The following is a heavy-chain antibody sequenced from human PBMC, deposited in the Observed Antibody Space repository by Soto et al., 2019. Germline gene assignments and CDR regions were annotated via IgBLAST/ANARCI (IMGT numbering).Heavy chain of an antibody. CDR1: GFTFSSYE. D-gene: IGHD1-26*01. V-gene: IGHV3-48*03. J-gene: IGHJ4*02. CDR2: ISSSGSTI. Sequence: PGGSLRLSCAASGFTFSSYEMNWVRQAPGKGLEWVSYISSSGSTIYYADSVKGRFTISRDNAKNSLYLQMNSLRAEDTAVYYCARGRGATRRFDYWGQGTMVTVYS. CDR3: ARGRGATRRFDY.